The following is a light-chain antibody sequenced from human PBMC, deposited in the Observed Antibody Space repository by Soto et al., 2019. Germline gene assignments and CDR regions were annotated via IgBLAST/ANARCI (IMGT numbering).Light chain of an antibody. V-gene: IGKV3-11*01. CDR2: DAS. Sequence: QSATALTLTTGERATLSCRASQSVSSYLAWYQQKPGQAPRLLIYDASNRATGIPARFSGSGSGTDITLTISGPESRVIAVQYIPERSNMTSHTFGRGTRVDIK. J-gene: IGKJ3*01. CDR3: PERSNMTSHT. CDR1: QSVSSY.